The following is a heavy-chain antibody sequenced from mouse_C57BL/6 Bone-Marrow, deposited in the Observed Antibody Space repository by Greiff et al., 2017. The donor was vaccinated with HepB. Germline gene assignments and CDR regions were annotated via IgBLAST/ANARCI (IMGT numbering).Heavy chain of an antibody. CDR3: ARRPFITTVVSNWYFDV. J-gene: IGHJ1*03. CDR1: GYTFTDYY. CDR2: INPNNGGT. Sequence: EVQLQQSGPELVKPGASVKISCKASGYTFTDYYMNWVKQSHGKSLEWIGDINPNNGGTSYNQKFKGKATLTVDKSSSTAYMALRSLTSESSAVYYCARRPFITTVVSNWYFDVWGTGTTVTVSS. V-gene: IGHV1-26*01. D-gene: IGHD1-1*01.